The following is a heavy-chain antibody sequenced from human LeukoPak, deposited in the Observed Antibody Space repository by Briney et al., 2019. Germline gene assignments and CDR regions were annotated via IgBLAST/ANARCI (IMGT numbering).Heavy chain of an antibody. CDR3: AGVRARDSRDFDY. CDR2: INPSGNSR. CDR1: GYTFSTSY. J-gene: IGHJ4*02. Sequence: ASVKVSCKASGYTFSTSYIHWVRQAPGQGLEWMGMINPSGNSRDYAQRSQGRITMTRDTSTSTVYMELSSLTSEDTAVYYCAGVRARDSRDFDYWGQGTLVTVSS. D-gene: IGHD3-10*01. V-gene: IGHV1-46*01.